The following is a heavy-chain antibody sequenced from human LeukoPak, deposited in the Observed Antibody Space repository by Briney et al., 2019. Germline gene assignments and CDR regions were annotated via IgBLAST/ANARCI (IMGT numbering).Heavy chain of an antibody. J-gene: IGHJ2*01. D-gene: IGHD6-13*01. CDR1: GFTFSNAW. V-gene: IGHV3-15*01. Sequence: GRSLRLSCAASGFTFSNAWISWVRQPPGKGLEWVGRIKSKTDGGTTDYAAPVKGRFTISTDDSKNTLYLQMNSLKTEDTAVYYCTTDLPGIAAAGSWYFDLWGRGTLVTVSS. CDR2: IKSKTDGGTT. CDR3: TTDLPGIAAAGSWYFDL.